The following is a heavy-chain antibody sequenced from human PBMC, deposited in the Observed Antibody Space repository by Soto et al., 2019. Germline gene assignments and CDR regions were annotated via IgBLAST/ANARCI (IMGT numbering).Heavy chain of an antibody. CDR1: GGSFSGYY. CDR2: INHSGST. CDR3: ARDLGYCSGGSCYPDP. V-gene: IGHV4-34*01. D-gene: IGHD2-15*01. J-gene: IGHJ5*02. Sequence: SETLSLTCAVYGGSFSGYYWSWIRQPPGKGLEWIGEINHSGSTNYNPSLKSRVTISVDTSKNQFSLKLSSVTAADTAVYYCARDLGYCSGGSCYPDPWGQGTLVTVSS.